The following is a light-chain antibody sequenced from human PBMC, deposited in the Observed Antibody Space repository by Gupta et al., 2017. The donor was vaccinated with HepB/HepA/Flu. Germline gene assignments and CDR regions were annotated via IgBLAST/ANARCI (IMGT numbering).Light chain of an antibody. J-gene: IGLJ2*01. CDR3: CSYGGSSDLV. CDR1: SSDIGSYNF. V-gene: IGLV2-23*02. Sequence: QSALTQPASVSGSPGQSITVSCTGSSSDIGSYNFVSWYQQHPDEAPRVIIYEVDKRPSGVSNRFSGSKSGSTASLTISRLQAEDEAHYYCCSYGGSSDLVFGGGTKVTVL. CDR2: EVD.